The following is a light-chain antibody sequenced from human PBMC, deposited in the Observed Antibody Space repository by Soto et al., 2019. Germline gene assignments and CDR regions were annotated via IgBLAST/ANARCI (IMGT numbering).Light chain of an antibody. CDR3: QXXGSSPPIT. J-gene: IGKJ5*01. CDR1: QSVSSSY. V-gene: IGKV3-20*01. CDR2: GAS. Sequence: EIVLTQSPGTLSLSPGERATLSCRASQSVSSSYLAWYQQKPGQAPRLLIYGASSRATGIPDRFSGSGSGTXXXXXXXXXXXEDXXXXYCQXXGSSPPITFGQGTRLEIK.